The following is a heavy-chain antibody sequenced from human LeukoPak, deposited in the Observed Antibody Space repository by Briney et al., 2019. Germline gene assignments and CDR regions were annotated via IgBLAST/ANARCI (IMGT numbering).Heavy chain of an antibody. Sequence: SETLFLTCTVSGGSVSSGYHYWSWIRQPPGKNLEWIGYISYSGSTSYNPSLESRDSISVDTSKNQFSLKLNSVTAADTAIYYCARVTPGYTGGGADYYYMDVWGKGTTVTVSS. CDR2: ISYSGST. D-gene: IGHD6-25*01. CDR1: GGSVSSGYHY. CDR3: ARVTPGYTGGGADYYYMDV. J-gene: IGHJ6*03. V-gene: IGHV4-30-4*08.